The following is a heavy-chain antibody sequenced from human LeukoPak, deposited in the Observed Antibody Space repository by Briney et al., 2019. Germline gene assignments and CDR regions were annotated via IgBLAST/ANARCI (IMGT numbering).Heavy chain of an antibody. CDR2: ISYDGSNK. Sequence: GGSLRLSCAASGFTFSSYAMHWVRQAPGKGLEWVAVISYDGSNKYYADSVKGRFPISRDNSKNTLYLQMNSLRAEDTAVYYCARDNPTDYGGNAFDYWGQGTLVTVSS. V-gene: IGHV3-30*04. CDR3: ARDNPTDYGGNAFDY. CDR1: GFTFSSYA. J-gene: IGHJ4*02. D-gene: IGHD4-23*01.